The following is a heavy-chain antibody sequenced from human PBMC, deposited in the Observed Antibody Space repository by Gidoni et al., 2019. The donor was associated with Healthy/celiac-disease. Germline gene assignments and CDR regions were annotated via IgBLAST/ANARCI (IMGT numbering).Heavy chain of an antibody. CDR1: GFTFSSYE. Sequence: EVQLVESGGGLVQPGGSLRLSCAASGFTFSSYEMNWVRQAPGKGLEWVSYISSSGSTIYYADYVKGRFTISRDNAKNSLYLQMNSLRAEDTAVYYCAREAYYYDSSGYSDYWGQGTLVTVSS. CDR3: AREAYYYDSSGYSDY. J-gene: IGHJ4*02. D-gene: IGHD3-22*01. CDR2: ISSSGSTI. V-gene: IGHV3-48*03.